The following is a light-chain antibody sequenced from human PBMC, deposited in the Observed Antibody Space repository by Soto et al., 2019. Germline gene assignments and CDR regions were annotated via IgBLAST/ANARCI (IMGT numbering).Light chain of an antibody. CDR2: DAS. Sequence: DIQMTQSPSTLSASVGDRVTITCRASQSISSWLAWYQQKPGKAPKLLIYDASSLESGVPSRFSGSGSGTEFTLTIGSLQPEDFATYYCQQYNRYSRTFGQGTKVDIK. CDR3: QQYNRYSRT. J-gene: IGKJ1*01. CDR1: QSISSW. V-gene: IGKV1-5*01.